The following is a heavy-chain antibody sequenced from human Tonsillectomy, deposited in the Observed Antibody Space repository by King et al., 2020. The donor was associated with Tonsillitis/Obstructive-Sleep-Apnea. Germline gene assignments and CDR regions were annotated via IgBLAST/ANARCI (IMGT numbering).Heavy chain of an antibody. CDR3: ARDRGIYYYGMDV. Sequence: VQLVESGGGLVQPGGSLRLSCAASGFTFSSYEMNWVRQAPGKGLEWVSYISSSGSTIYYADSVKGRFTISRDNAKNSLYLQMNSLRGEDTAVYYCARDRGIYYYGMDVWGQGTTVTVSS. CDR2: ISSSGSTI. V-gene: IGHV3-48*03. CDR1: GFTFSSYE. J-gene: IGHJ6*02. D-gene: IGHD3-10*01.